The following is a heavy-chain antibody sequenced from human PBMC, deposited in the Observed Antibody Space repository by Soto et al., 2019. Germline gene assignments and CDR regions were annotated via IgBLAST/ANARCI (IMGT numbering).Heavy chain of an antibody. D-gene: IGHD6-13*01. Sequence: SETLSLTCAVYGGSFSGYYWNWIRQPPGKGLEWIGEINHSGSTNYNPSLKSRVTISVDTSKNQFSLKLSSVTAADTAVYYCARGAIAAAGMGWFDPWGQGTLVTVSS. CDR3: ARGAIAAAGMGWFDP. CDR2: INHSGST. V-gene: IGHV4-34*01. CDR1: GGSFSGYY. J-gene: IGHJ5*02.